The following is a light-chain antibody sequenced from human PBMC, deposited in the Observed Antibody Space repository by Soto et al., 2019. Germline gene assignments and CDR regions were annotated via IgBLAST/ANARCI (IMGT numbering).Light chain of an antibody. Sequence: QSALTQPPSVSGSPGQSVTISCTGTGSDVGKYDRVSWYQQPPGTAPKLIIYEVTNRPSGVPARFSGSKSGNTASLTISGLQAEDEADYYCSSYISTSRYVFGAGTQLTVL. CDR2: EVT. CDR1: GSDVGKYDR. CDR3: SSYISTSRYV. J-gene: IGLJ1*01. V-gene: IGLV2-18*02.